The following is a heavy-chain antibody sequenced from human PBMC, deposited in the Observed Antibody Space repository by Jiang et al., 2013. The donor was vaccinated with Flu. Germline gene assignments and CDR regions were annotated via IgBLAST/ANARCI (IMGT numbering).Heavy chain of an antibody. Sequence: LESGGGLVKPGGSLRLSCAASGFTFSSYTLNWVRQAPGKGLEWVSAISSTSTYNFLHVDSVKGRFTISRDNAKNSLYLHMSSLRAEDTAVYYCARERIGVLRKLAAFDIWGQGTVVTVSS. J-gene: IGHJ3*02. D-gene: IGHD3-3*01. V-gene: IGHV3-21*01. CDR1: GFTFSSYT. CDR2: ISSTSTYNF. CDR3: ARERIGVLRKLAAFDI.